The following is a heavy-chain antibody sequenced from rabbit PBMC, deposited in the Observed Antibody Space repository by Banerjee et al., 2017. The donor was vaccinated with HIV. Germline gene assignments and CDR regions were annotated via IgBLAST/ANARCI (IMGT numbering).Heavy chain of an antibody. J-gene: IGHJ2*01. CDR2: IYTGSSGST. Sequence: QEQLVESGGGLVQPEGSLTLTCTASGFSFSSSYYMCWVRQAPGKGLEWIGCIYTGSSGSTYYANWAKGRFTISKTSSTTVTLQMASLTAADTATYFCARSYSTSVGGYPDAFDPWGQGTLVTVS. CDR1: GFSFSSSYY. CDR3: ARSYSTSVGGYPDAFDP. D-gene: IGHD1-1*01. V-gene: IGHV1S45*01.